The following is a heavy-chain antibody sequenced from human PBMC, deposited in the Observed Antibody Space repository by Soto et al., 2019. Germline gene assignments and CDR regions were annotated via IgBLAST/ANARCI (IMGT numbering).Heavy chain of an antibody. D-gene: IGHD1-20*01. Sequence: QFLESGGGLVQPGGSLRVHCVASGFTFGDYAMSWVRQAPGKGLEWVSSISGTGSDTYYAASVKGRFTISRDNSKSTLYLQMNNLRVDDTAIYYCAKDAVPYNGKWDWFDTWGQGTLVTVSS. CDR2: ISGTGSDT. V-gene: IGHV3-23*01. CDR1: GFTFGDYA. CDR3: AKDAVPYNGKWDWFDT. J-gene: IGHJ5*02.